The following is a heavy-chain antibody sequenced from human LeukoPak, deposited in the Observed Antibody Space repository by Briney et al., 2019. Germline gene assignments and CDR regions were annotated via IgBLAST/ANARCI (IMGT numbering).Heavy chain of an antibody. CDR2: IKQDGSEE. D-gene: IGHD3-3*01. V-gene: IGHV3-7*01. J-gene: IGHJ6*03. CDR3: ARDSVYYDFWSGLFGYYYYMDV. Sequence: GGSLRLSCAASGFTFSSYWMSWVRQAPGKGLEWVADIKQDGSEEYYVDSVKGRFTISRDNAKNSLYLQMNSLRAEDTAVYYCARDSVYYDFWSGLFGYYYYMDVWGKGTTVTVSS. CDR1: GFTFSSYW.